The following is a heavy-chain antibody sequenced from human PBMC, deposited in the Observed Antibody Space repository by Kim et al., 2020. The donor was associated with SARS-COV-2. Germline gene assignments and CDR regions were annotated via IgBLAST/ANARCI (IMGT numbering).Heavy chain of an antibody. J-gene: IGHJ4*02. Sequence: GGSLRLSCAASGFTFSSYAMSWVRQAPGKGLEWVSAISGSGGSTYYADSVKGRFTISRDNSKNTLYLKMNSLRAEDTAVYYCAKEERPYDILTGYQYWGQGTLVTVSS. V-gene: IGHV3-23*01. CDR1: GFTFSSYA. CDR2: ISGSGGST. CDR3: AKEERPYDILTGYQY. D-gene: IGHD3-9*01.